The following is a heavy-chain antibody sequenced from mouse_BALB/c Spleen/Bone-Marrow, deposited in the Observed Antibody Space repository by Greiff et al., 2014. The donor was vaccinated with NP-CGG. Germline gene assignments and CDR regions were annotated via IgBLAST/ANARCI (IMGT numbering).Heavy chain of an antibody. CDR2: IHYSGST. Sequence: EVKLQESGPDLVKPSQSLSLTCTVTGFSITSTYTWHWIRQFPGNKLEWMGYIHYSGSTNCNPSLESRISITRDTSKNQFFLRLNSVTTEDTATYYCALSGLRPFAHWGQGTLVTVSA. V-gene: IGHV3-1*02. CDR3: ALSGLRPFAH. J-gene: IGHJ3*01. D-gene: IGHD1-2*01. CDR1: GFSITSTYT.